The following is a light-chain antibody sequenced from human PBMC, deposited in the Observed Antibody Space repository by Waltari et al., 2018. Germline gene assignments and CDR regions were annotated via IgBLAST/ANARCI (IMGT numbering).Light chain of an antibody. CDR3: QHYLRLPVT. V-gene: IGKV3-20*01. Sequence: EIVLTRSPGTLSLSLGGRATVSCRASQSVSRALAWYQQKPRQAPSRLIYGASTRATGIPDRFSGSGSGTDFSLTISRLEPDDFAVYYCQHYLRLPVTFGQGTTVEI. CDR1: QSVSRA. J-gene: IGKJ1*01. CDR2: GAS.